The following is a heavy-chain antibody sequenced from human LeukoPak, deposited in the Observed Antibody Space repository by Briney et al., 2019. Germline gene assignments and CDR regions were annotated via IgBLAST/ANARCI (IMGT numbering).Heavy chain of an antibody. CDR3: AREDSSSWSGGFFDY. CDR2: INPSGGST. Sequence: ASVKVSCKVSGYTLTELSMHWVRQAPGKGLEWMGIINPSGGSTSYAQKFQGRVTMTRDTSTSTVYMELSSLRSEDTAVYYCAREDSSSWSGGFFDYWGQGTLVTVSS. V-gene: IGHV1-46*01. J-gene: IGHJ4*02. D-gene: IGHD6-13*01. CDR1: GYTLTELS.